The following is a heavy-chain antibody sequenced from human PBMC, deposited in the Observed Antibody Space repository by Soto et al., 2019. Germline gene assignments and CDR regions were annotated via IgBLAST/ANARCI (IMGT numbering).Heavy chain of an antibody. D-gene: IGHD6-19*01. CDR1: GFTFSSYA. Sequence: EVQLLESGGGLVQPGGSLRLSCAASGFTFSSYAMSWVRQSPGKGLEWVSAISGSGGSTYYADSVKGRFTISRDNSKNTLYLQMNSLRAEDTTVYYCAKVSSGWYSNFDYWGQGTLVTVSS. J-gene: IGHJ4*02. V-gene: IGHV3-23*01. CDR2: ISGSGGST. CDR3: AKVSSGWYSNFDY.